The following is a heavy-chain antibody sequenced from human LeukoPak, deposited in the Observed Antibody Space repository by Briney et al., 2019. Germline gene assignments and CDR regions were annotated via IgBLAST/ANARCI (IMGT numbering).Heavy chain of an antibody. J-gene: IGHJ4*02. Sequence: GGSLRLSCAASGFTFDGYGMSWVRQAPGKGVEWVSGINWNGGKVGYADSVRGRFTISRDNAKNSMFLQMNSLRAEDTAFYYCARSPEGPSYYFDYWGQGILVTVSS. CDR3: ARSPEGPSYYFDY. CDR1: GFTFDGYG. CDR2: INWNGGKV. V-gene: IGHV3-20*04.